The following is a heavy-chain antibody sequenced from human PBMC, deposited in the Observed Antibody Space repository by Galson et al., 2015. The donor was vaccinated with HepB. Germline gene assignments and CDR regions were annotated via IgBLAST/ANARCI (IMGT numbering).Heavy chain of an antibody. D-gene: IGHD3-9*01. J-gene: IGHJ4*02. CDR1: GYTFSNYE. Sequence: SVKVSCKASGYTFSNYEIYWVRQAPGQGLEWLGWMNPNSGSTDYARRFQGRLMMTRDISMSTAYLELSSLRPEDTAVYFCALNLLTGYSPQMDLHNYWGQGTLVTVSS. CDR3: ALNLLTGYSPQMDLHNY. V-gene: IGHV1-8*01. CDR2: MNPNSGST.